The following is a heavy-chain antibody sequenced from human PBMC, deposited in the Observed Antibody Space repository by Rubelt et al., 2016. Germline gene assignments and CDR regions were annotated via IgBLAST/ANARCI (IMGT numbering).Heavy chain of an antibody. J-gene: IGHJ4*02. CDR3: ARPVVPAATGPFDY. CDR2: IIPIFGTA. V-gene: IGHV1-69*13. Sequence: QVQLVQSGAEVKKPGASVKVSCKASGYTFTSYGISWVRQAPGQGLEWMGGIIPIFGTANYAPNFQCRVPITADESTSTAYMELSSLRSEDTAVYYCARPVVPAATGPFDYWGQGTLVTVSS. CDR1: GYTFTSYG. D-gene: IGHD2-2*01.